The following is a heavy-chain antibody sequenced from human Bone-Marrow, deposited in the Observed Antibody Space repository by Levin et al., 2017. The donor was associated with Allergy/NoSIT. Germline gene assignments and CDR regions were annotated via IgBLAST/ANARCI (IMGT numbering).Heavy chain of an antibody. V-gene: IGHV4-4*02. D-gene: IGHD2-8*02. CDR1: GGSISSSNW. J-gene: IGHJ3*02. Sequence: PSETLSLTCAVSGGSISSSNWCNWVLLSPGGGLEWIGEIYHSGSTNYNPSLKNRIFISVDKSRNQFPLRLNSVTAADTALYYCARRNSSWVVFAFDMWGQGTLVTVSS. CDR3: ARRNSSWVVFAFDM. CDR2: IYHSGST.